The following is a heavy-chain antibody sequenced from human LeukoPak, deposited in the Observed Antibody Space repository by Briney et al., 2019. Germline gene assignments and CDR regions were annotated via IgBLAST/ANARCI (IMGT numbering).Heavy chain of an antibody. CDR1: GGSFSRYY. Sequence: SETLSLTCAVYGGSFSRYYWSWIRQSPGKGLEWIAEIDHRGDTNYDPSVKSRVTISVDTSKNQFSLKVRSLSAADTALYYCARGATISETGYFDFWGQGTLVTVSS. V-gene: IGHV4-34*01. CDR2: IDHRGDT. J-gene: IGHJ4*03. D-gene: IGHD5-24*01. CDR3: ARGATISETGYFDF.